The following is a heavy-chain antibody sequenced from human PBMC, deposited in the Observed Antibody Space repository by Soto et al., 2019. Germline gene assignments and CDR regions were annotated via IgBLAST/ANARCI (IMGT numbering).Heavy chain of an antibody. CDR2: VYYSGST. J-gene: IGHJ4*02. CDR3: ARVQSWSYALYYFDY. Sequence: SETLSLTCTVSGGSISGYYWSWIRQPPGQGLEWIGYVYYSGSTNYNPSLKSRVTISVDKSKNQISLKLSSVTAGDTAVYFCARVQSWSYALYYFDYWGQGTLVTVSS. V-gene: IGHV4-59*01. D-gene: IGHD1-26*01. CDR1: GGSISGYY.